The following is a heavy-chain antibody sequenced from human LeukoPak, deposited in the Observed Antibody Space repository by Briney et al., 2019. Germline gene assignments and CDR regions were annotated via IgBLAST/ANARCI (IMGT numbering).Heavy chain of an antibody. Sequence: PGRSLRLSCTASGFSFGDYGMTWVRQAPGKGLEWVGFIRSKAYGGTTESAASVKGRFTISRDDSKSIAYLQMNSLKTEDTAVYYCTREVVVITPHFDSWGQGTLVTVSS. CDR3: TREVVVITPHFDS. J-gene: IGHJ4*02. V-gene: IGHV3-49*04. CDR1: GFSFGDYG. D-gene: IGHD3-22*01. CDR2: IRSKAYGGTT.